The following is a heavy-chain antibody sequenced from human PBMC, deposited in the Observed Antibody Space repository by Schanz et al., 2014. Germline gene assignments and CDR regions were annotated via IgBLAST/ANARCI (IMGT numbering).Heavy chain of an antibody. Sequence: QVQLVQSGGEVKTPGASVKVSCKASGYTFPSYGISWVRQAPGQGLEWMGWISVYNGNTNYAQKVQDRVTMTTDTSTSTVYMDLKSLRSDDTAIYYCARGARYGMDVWGQGTTVIVSS. CDR3: ARGARYGMDV. J-gene: IGHJ6*02. V-gene: IGHV1-18*04. CDR1: GYTFPSYG. CDR2: ISVYNGNT.